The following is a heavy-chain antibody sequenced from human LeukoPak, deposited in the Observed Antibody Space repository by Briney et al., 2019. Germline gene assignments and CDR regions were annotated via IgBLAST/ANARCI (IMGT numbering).Heavy chain of an antibody. Sequence: GGSLRLSCAASGFTFSSYWMHWVGQAPGKGLVWVSRINSDGSSTSYADSVKGRFTISRDNAKNTLYLQMNRLRAEDTAVYYCARGPYDGSGSYYVNYWGQGTLVTVSS. CDR2: INSDGSST. D-gene: IGHD3-10*01. CDR1: GFTFSSYW. CDR3: ARGPYDGSGSYYVNY. V-gene: IGHV3-74*01. J-gene: IGHJ4*02.